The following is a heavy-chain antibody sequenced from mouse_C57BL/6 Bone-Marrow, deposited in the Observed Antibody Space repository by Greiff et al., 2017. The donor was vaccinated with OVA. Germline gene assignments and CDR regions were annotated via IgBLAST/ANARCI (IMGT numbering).Heavy chain of an antibody. CDR2: ISNGGGST. Sequence: EVQVVESGGGLVQPGGSLKLSCAASGFTFSDYYMYWVRQTPEKRLEWVAYISNGGGSTYYPDTVKGRFTISRDNAKNTLYLQMSRLKSEDSAIYYCARNYYYGSSYGYFDVWAQGPRSPSPQ. J-gene: IGHJ1*03. CDR3: ARNYYYGSSYGYFDV. D-gene: IGHD1-1*01. CDR1: GFTFSDYY. V-gene: IGHV5-12*01.